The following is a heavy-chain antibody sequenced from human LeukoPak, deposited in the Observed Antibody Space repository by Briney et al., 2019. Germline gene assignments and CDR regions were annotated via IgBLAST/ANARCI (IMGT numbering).Heavy chain of an antibody. V-gene: IGHV4-4*07. J-gene: IGHJ3*02. Sequence: SETLSLTCTVSGGSISSYYWSWIRQPAGKGLEWIGRIYTSGSTNYNPSLKSRVTMSVDTSKNQFSLKLSSVTAADTAVYYYAVHHSGSYGTDTFDIWGQGTMVTVSS. D-gene: IGHD1-26*01. CDR1: GGSISSYY. CDR3: AVHHSGSYGTDTFDI. CDR2: IYTSGST.